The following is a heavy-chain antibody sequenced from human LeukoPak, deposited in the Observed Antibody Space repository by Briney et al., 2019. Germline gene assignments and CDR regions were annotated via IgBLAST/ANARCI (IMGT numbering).Heavy chain of an antibody. CDR2: IWHDASKT. Sequence: GWALTLSCAASGCSFSTYAMHWVLQPPGKGVEGVAGIWHDASKTFYTDSVKGRFTISRDNSKNTVYLQMNSLGGEDTAVYYCAREIFGSGSYPDYWGQGTLVTVSS. V-gene: IGHV3-33*01. CDR1: GCSFSTYA. CDR3: AREIFGSGSYPDY. D-gene: IGHD3-10*01. J-gene: IGHJ4*02.